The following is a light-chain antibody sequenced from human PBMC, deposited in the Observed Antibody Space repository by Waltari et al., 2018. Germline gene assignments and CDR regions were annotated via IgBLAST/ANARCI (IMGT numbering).Light chain of an antibody. J-gene: IGKJ1*01. Sequence: DIVLTQSPGTLSLSPGERATLSCRASQSVSRTLACYQQKPGQAPRLLIYDASIRATGIPDRFSGSGSGTDFSLTISRLEPEDFAVYYCQKYGTLPATFGQGTKVEIK. CDR2: DAS. V-gene: IGKV3-20*01. CDR3: QKYGTLPAT. CDR1: QSVSRT.